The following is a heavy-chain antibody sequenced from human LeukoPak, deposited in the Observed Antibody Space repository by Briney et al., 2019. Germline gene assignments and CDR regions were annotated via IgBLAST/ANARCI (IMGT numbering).Heavy chain of an antibody. D-gene: IGHD1-26*01. CDR3: VKDGSYIAFDI. V-gene: IGHV3-20*04. J-gene: IGHJ3*02. CDR2: ITGNGGSI. Sequence: GGSLRLSCVASGFTFHAHGMNWVRQAPGKGLEWVSGITGNGGSISYADSVKGRFAISRDNTKDSLYLQMTSLKVEDTALYYCVKDGSYIAFDIWGLGTMVTVSS. CDR1: GFTFHAHG.